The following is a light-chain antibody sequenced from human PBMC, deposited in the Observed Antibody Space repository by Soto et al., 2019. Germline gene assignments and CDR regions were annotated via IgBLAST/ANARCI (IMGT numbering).Light chain of an antibody. V-gene: IGKV1-33*01. CDR2: DAC. CDR1: QDSSNY. CDR3: QQYDNLPLT. J-gene: IGKJ4*01. Sequence: DIQMTQSPSSLSASVGDRVTITCQASQDSSNYLNWYQQKPGKAPKLLIYDACNLETGVPSRFSGSGSGTDFTFTISSLQPEDSATYYCQQYDNLPLTFGGGTKVEIK.